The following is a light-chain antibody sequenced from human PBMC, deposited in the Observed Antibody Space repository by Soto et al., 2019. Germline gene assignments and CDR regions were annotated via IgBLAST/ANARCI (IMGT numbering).Light chain of an antibody. V-gene: IGKV1-27*01. CDR2: GSS. CDR1: QGISEY. Sequence: DIQMAQSPSSLSASIGDRVTITCRASQGISEYLAWYQQRPGNAPNLLIYGSSILQSGVPSRFSGSGSGTHFTLTISSLQPEDVATYYCHSYNSSQRTFGQGTTVEI. J-gene: IGKJ1*01. CDR3: HSYNSSQRT.